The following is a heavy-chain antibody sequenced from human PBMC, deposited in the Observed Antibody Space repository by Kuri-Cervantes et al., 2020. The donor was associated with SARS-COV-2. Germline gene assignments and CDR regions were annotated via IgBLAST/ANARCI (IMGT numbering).Heavy chain of an antibody. V-gene: IGHV4-31*03. CDR2: IYNSGSK. D-gene: IGHD6-13*01. Sequence: SETLSLTCSVSGGSFSSGGFFWSWVRQHPGKGLEWIGFIYNSGSKYYNPSLKSRVTISIDTSKNQFSLRLTSVTAADTAVYYCAGDLGSSWHKGYYYGMDVWGQGTTVTVSS. CDR1: GGSFSSGGFF. J-gene: IGHJ6*02. CDR3: AGDLGSSWHKGYYYGMDV.